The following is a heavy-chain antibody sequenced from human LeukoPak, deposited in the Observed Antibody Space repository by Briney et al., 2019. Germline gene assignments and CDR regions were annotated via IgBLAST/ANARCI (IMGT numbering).Heavy chain of an antibody. J-gene: IGHJ6*02. V-gene: IGHV3-48*04. CDR2: ISSSSSTI. Sequence: PGGSLRLSCAASGFTFSSYSMNWVRQAPGKGLEWVSYISSSSSTIYYADSVKGRFTISRDNAKNSLYLQMNSPRAEDTAVYYCARMRDDSSALYYYYGMDVGGQGTTVTVPS. D-gene: IGHD3-22*01. CDR3: ARMRDDSSALYYYYGMDV. CDR1: GFTFSSYS.